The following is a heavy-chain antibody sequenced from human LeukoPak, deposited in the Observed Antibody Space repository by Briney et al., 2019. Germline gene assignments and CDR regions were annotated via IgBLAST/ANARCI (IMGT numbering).Heavy chain of an antibody. CDR3: VRGLQPDAFDI. Sequence: PSETLSLTCTVSGGSISSGGYYWSWIRQHPGKGLEWIGYIYYTGSTYYNPSLKSRVTISVDTSNNQFSLKLSSVTAADTAVYYCVRGLQPDAFDIWGQGTMVTVSS. J-gene: IGHJ3*02. V-gene: IGHV4-31*03. CDR1: GGSISSGGYY. CDR2: IYYTGST.